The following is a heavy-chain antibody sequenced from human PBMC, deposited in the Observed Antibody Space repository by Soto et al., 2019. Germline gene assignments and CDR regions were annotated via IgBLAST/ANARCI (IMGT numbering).Heavy chain of an antibody. Sequence: GGSLRLSCAASGFTFSSYGMHWVRQAPGKGLEWVAVISYDGSNKYYADSVKGRFTISRDNSKNTLYLQMNSLRAEDTAVYYCAKDRGGNYYDSSGSPGYFDYWGQGTLVSVSS. J-gene: IGHJ4*02. CDR1: GFTFSSYG. D-gene: IGHD3-22*01. CDR3: AKDRGGNYYDSSGSPGYFDY. CDR2: ISYDGSNK. V-gene: IGHV3-30*18.